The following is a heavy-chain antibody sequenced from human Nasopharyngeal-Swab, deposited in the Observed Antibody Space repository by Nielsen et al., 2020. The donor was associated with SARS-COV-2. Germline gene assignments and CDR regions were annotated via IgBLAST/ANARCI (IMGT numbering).Heavy chain of an antibody. Sequence: WIRQPPRKGLEWIGEINHSGSTNYNPSLKSRVTISVDTSKNQFSLKLSSVTAADTAVYYCARGRARITMVRGVKQQHFDYWGQGTLVTVSS. CDR3: ARGRARITMVRGVKQQHFDY. CDR2: INHSGST. D-gene: IGHD3-10*01. V-gene: IGHV4-34*01. J-gene: IGHJ4*02.